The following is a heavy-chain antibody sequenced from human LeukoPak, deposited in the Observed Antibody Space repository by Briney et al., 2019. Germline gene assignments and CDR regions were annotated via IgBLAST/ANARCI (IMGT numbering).Heavy chain of an antibody. J-gene: IGHJ4*02. CDR1: GGSISSYY. D-gene: IGHD5-24*01. CDR3: ARGPERGLQSGFDY. Sequence: PSETLSLTCTVSGGSISSYYWSWIRQPPGKGLEWIGYIYYSGSTNYNPSLKSRVTISVDTSKNQFSLKLSSVTAADTAVYYCARGPERGLQSGFDYWGQGTLVTVSS. V-gene: IGHV4-59*01. CDR2: IYYSGST.